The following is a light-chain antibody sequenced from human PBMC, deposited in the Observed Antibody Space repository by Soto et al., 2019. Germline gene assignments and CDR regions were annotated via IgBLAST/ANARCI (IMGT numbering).Light chain of an antibody. Sequence: QSVLTQPPSASGTPGQRVTISCSGSNSNVGRNVVNWYQQFPGAVPKLLIYSNNRRPSGIPERFSASKSGTSASLAITGLQSEDEADYYCAAWDDTLSNYVFGTGTKVT. CDR2: SNN. CDR3: AAWDDTLSNYV. CDR1: NSNVGRNV. V-gene: IGLV1-44*01. J-gene: IGLJ1*01.